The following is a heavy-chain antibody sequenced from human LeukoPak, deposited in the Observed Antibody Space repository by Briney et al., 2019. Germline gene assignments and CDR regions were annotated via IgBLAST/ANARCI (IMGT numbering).Heavy chain of an antibody. Sequence: PGRSLRLSCAASGFTFSSYGMHWVRQAPGKGLKWVAFIRYDGSNKYYADSVKGRFTISRDNSKNTLYLQMNSLRAEDTAVYCCATREGYYFDYWGQGTLVTVSS. V-gene: IGHV3-30*02. CDR3: ATREGYYFDY. CDR2: IRYDGSNK. CDR1: GFTFSSYG. J-gene: IGHJ4*02.